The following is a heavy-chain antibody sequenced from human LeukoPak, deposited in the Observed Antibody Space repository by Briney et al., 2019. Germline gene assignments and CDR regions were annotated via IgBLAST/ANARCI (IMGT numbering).Heavy chain of an antibody. D-gene: IGHD3-10*01. Sequence: SGTLSLTCAVSGGSISSSNWWSWVRQPPGKGLEWIGEIYHSGSTNYNPSLKSRVTISVDKSKNQFSLKLSSVTAADTAVYYCARHPYGSGRKYEQGDYYYYYMDVWGKGTTVTISS. CDR3: ARHPYGSGRKYEQGDYYYYYMDV. CDR1: GGSISSSNW. J-gene: IGHJ6*03. CDR2: IYHSGST. V-gene: IGHV4-4*02.